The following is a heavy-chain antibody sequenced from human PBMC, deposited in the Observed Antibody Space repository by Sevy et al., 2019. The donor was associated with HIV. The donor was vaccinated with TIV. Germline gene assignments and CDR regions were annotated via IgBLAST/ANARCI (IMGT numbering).Heavy chain of an antibody. Sequence: SETLSLTCTVSGGSISSSSYYWGWIRQPPGKGLEWIGSIYYSWSTYYNPSLKSRVTISVDTSKNQFSLKLSSVTAADTAVYYCARDFLLNWAGTTGFDPWGQGTLVTVSS. CDR3: ARDFLLNWAGTTGFDP. J-gene: IGHJ5*02. CDR2: IYYSWST. D-gene: IGHD1-7*01. CDR1: GGSISSSSYY. V-gene: IGHV4-39*02.